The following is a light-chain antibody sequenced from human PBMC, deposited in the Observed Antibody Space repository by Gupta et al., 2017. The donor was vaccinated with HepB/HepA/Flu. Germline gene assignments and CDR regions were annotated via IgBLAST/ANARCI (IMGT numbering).Light chain of an antibody. CDR3: QQDDDLALT. J-gene: IGKJ4*01. V-gene: IGKV1-33*01. CDR1: QDISNY. Sequence: DIQMTQSPSSLSASVGDRVTITCQASQDISNYLNWYHQQKPGKAPKILIYDASNLETGVPSRSSGRASAADFTFTISMLHPEDLGTYYCQQDDDLALTFGGGTKVEIK. CDR2: DAS.